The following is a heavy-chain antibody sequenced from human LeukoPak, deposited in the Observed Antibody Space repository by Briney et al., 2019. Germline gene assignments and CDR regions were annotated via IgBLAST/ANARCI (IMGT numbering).Heavy chain of an antibody. J-gene: IGHJ5*02. CDR3: ARGQPQRYSSGWYVNWFDP. V-gene: IGHV4-61*08. CDR2: IYYGVTP. Sequence: SGPTLVHPTPTLTLTCTFSGSSLSTRGTCVGWIRLPPGQGRGCIGYIYYGVTPKYNPSRKSRVTISVDTSKNQFSLKVNSVAAADTAVYDCARGQPQRYSSGWYVNWFDPWGQGTLVTVSS. D-gene: IGHD6-19*01. CDR1: GSSLSTRGTC.